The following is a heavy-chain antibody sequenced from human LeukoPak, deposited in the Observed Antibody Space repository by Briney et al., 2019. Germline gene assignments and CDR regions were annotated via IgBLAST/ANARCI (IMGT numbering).Heavy chain of an antibody. CDR3: ARSRSTTTYYGMDV. CDR2: IYYSGST. CDR1: GGSISSSSYY. V-gene: IGHV4-39*07. D-gene: IGHD2-2*01. J-gene: IGHJ6*02. Sequence: SETLPLTCTVSGGSISSSSYYWGWIRQPPGKGLEWIGSIYYSGSTYYNPSLKSRVTISVDKSKNQFSLKMNSVTAADTAVYYCARSRSTTTYYGMDVWGQGTTVTVSS.